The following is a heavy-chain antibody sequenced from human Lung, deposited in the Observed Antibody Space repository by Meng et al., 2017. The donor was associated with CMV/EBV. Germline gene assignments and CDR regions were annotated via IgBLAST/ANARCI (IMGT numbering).Heavy chain of an antibody. D-gene: IGHD3-3*01. Sequence: ESLKISCAASGFTFSSYSMNWVRQAPGKGLEWVSSISSSSSYIYYADSVKGRFTISRDNAKNSLYLQMNSLRAEDTAVYYCARDHYDFWSGYYLYYYYGMDVWGQGTTVTVSS. CDR3: ARDHYDFWSGYYLYYYYGMDV. V-gene: IGHV3-21*01. CDR1: GFTFSSYS. J-gene: IGHJ6*02. CDR2: ISSSSSYI.